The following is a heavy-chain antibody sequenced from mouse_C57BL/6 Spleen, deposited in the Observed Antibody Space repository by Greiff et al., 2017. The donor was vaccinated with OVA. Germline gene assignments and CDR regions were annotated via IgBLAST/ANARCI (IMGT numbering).Heavy chain of an antibody. V-gene: IGHV5-4*03. CDR1: GFTFSSYA. CDR3: ARGEPYFDY. D-gene: IGHD6-1*01. CDR2: ISDGGSYT. J-gene: IGHJ2*01. Sequence: EVKLQESGGGLVKPGGSLKLSCAASGFTFSSYAMSWVRQTPEKRLEWVATISDGGSYTYYPDNVKGRFTISRDNAKNNLYLQMSHLKSEDTAMYYCARGEPYFDYWGQGTTLTVSS.